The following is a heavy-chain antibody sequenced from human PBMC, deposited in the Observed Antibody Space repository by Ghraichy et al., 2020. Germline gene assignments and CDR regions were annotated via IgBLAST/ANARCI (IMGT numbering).Heavy chain of an antibody. Sequence: GGSLRLSCASSGFTFRPYMMTWVRQAPGKGLEWVASMKQDVGEEYYVDSVKGRFTISRDNAKNSLFVQMNSLRAEDSAVYYCARDNDFRIDYWGQGTLVTVSS. D-gene: IGHD1-14*01. J-gene: IGHJ4*02. CDR2: MKQDVGEE. CDR3: ARDNDFRIDY. CDR1: GFTFRPYM. V-gene: IGHV3-7*01.